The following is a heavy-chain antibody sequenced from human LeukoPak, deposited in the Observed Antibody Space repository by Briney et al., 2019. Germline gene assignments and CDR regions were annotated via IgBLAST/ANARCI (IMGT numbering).Heavy chain of an antibody. D-gene: IGHD4-17*01. CDR1: GGSISSYY. V-gene: IGHV4-59*08. CDR2: IYYSGST. Sequence: SETLSLTCTVSGGSISSYYWSWIRQPPGKGPEWIGYIYYSGSTNYNPSLKSRVTISVDTSKNQFSLKLSSVTAADTAVYYCAGAPDYGDYLNWGQGTLVTVSS. CDR3: AGAPDYGDYLN. J-gene: IGHJ4*02.